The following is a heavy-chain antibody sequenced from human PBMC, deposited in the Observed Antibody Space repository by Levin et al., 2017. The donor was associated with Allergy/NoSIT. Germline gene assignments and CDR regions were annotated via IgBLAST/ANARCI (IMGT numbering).Heavy chain of an antibody. J-gene: IGHJ6*02. CDR3: AKDRAENCESCGQTVSYFYFYGMDV. D-gene: IGHD3-22*01. CDR1: GSSLSAYG. Sequence: GGSLRLSCAASGSSLSAYGMHWVRQAPGKGLEWVAVISYDGNNKYYVGSVRGRFTISRDNSKNTLYLQMNSLRPEDTAVYYCAKDRAENCESCGQTVSYFYFYGMDVWGQGTTVTVSS. V-gene: IGHV3-30*18. CDR2: ISYDGNNK.